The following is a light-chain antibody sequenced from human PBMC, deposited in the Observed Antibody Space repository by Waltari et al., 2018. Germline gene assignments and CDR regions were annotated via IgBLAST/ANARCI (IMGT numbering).Light chain of an antibody. J-gene: IGKJ1*01. CDR1: QSISRH. V-gene: IGKV1-39*01. CDR2: ASS. Sequence: DIQMTQSPASLSASVGDRVTITCLASQSISRHLNWYQQRPGNAPKLLIYASSNLQSGVPSRFSGSGSGTEFTLTISSLQPEDFATYYCQQSYSTPPRTFGQGTKVEMK. CDR3: QQSYSTPPRT.